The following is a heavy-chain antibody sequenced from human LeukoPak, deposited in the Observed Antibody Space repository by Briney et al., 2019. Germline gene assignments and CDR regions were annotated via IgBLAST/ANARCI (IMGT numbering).Heavy chain of an antibody. D-gene: IGHD3-22*01. J-gene: IGHJ4*02. V-gene: IGHV4-4*07. Sequence: SETLSLTCTVSGGSISSYYWSWIRQPAGKGLEWIGRIYTSGSTNYNPSLKSRVTMSVDTSKNQFSLKLSSVTAADTAVYYCAREIITYYYDSSGYYYFDYWGQGTLVTVSS. CDR2: IYTSGST. CDR3: AREIITYYYDSSGYYYFDY. CDR1: GGSISSYY.